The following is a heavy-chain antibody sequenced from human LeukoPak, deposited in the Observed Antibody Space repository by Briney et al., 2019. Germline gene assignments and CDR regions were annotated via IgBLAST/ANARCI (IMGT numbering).Heavy chain of an antibody. CDR3: AKERAAARRNYYYMDV. CDR2: IRYDGSNK. J-gene: IGHJ6*03. CDR1: GFTFSSYG. Sequence: AGGSLRLSCAASGFTFSSYGMYWVRQAPGKGLEWVAFIRYDGSNKYYADSVKGRFTISRDNSKNTLYLQMNSLRAEDTAVYYCAKERAAARRNYYYMDVWGKGTTVTVSS. D-gene: IGHD6-6*01. V-gene: IGHV3-30*02.